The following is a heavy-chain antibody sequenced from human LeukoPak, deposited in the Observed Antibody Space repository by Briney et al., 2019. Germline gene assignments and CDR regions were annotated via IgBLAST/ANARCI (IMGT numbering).Heavy chain of an antibody. CDR2: INSDGSST. D-gene: IGHD5-18*01. Sequence: QPGGSLRLSCAASGFTFSTYWMHWVRQAPGKGLVWVSRINSDGSSTSYADSVKGRFTISRDNAKNTLYLQMNSLRAEDTAVYYCARTIYSYGQYYFDYWGQGTLVTVSS. CDR3: ARTIYSYGQYYFDY. V-gene: IGHV3-74*01. CDR1: GFTFSTYW. J-gene: IGHJ4*02.